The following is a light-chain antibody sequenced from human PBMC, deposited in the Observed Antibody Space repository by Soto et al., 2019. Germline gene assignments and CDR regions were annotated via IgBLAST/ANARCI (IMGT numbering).Light chain of an antibody. CDR1: QSVTTF. J-gene: IGKJ4*01. Sequence: EIVLTQSPVTLSLSPGERATLSCRASQSVTTFLAWYQQKPGQAPRLLIYDASKRATGIPARFSGSGSGTDFTLTISSLEPEDFALYYCQQRTNWRLTFGGGTKVEIK. CDR3: QQRTNWRLT. CDR2: DAS. V-gene: IGKV3-11*01.